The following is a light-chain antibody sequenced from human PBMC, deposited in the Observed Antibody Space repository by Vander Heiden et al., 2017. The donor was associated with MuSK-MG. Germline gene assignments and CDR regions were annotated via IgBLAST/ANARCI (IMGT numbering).Light chain of an antibody. CDR3: CARDASGDHGV. V-gene: IGLV3-19*01. CDR1: SLTAFY. J-gene: IGLJ3*02. CDR2: GEN. Sequence: SDWTQDPAVSVPLGPTVRIPCQGDSLTAFYASWYQQKPGQAPLLVMYGENNRPSGIPDRFSGSSSGSTASLTITGAQAEDEADYYCCARDASGDHGVFGGGSKVTVL.